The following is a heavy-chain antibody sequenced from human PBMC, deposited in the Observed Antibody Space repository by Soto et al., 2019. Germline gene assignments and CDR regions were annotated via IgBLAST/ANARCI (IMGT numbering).Heavy chain of an antibody. D-gene: IGHD1-26*01. CDR3: AAGADSGSYFLYYYGMDV. CDR1: GFTFTSSA. CDR2: IVVGSGNT. J-gene: IGHJ6*02. Sequence: ASAKVSCKASGFTFTSSAVQWVRQARGQRLEWIGWIVVGSGNTNYAQKFQERVTITRDMSTSTAYMELSSLRSEDTAVYYCAAGADSGSYFLYYYGMDVWGQGTTVTVSS. V-gene: IGHV1-58*01.